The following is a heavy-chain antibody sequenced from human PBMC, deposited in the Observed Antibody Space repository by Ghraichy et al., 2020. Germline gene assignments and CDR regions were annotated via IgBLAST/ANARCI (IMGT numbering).Heavy chain of an antibody. CDR3: ARGSYYDFWSGYYPFDY. J-gene: IGHJ4*02. CDR1: GGTFSSYA. CDR2: IIPIFGTA. V-gene: IGHV1-69*06. Sequence: SVKVSCKASGGTFSSYATSWVRQAPGQGLEWMGGIIPIFGTANYAQKFQSRVTITADKSTSTAYMELSSLRSEDTAVYYCARGSYYDFWSGYYPFDYWGQGTLVTVSS. D-gene: IGHD3-3*01.